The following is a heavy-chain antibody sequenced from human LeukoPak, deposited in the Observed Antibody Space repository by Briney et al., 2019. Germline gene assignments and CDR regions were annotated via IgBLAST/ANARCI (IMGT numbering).Heavy chain of an antibody. CDR1: GGSISSGGYY. J-gene: IGHJ2*01. D-gene: IGHD3-16*01. V-gene: IGHV4-61*08. CDR2: IYYSGST. Sequence: PSETLSLTCTVSGGSISSGGYYWSWIRQHPGKGLEWIGYIYYSGSTNYNPSLKSRVTISVDTSKNQFSLKLSSVTAADTAVYYCARFAMGSRYFDLWGRGTLVTVSS. CDR3: ARFAMGSRYFDL.